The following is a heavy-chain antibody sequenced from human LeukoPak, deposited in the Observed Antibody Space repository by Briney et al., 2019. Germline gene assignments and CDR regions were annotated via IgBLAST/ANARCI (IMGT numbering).Heavy chain of an antibody. J-gene: IGHJ3*02. D-gene: IGHD6-19*01. CDR2: IWYDGSNT. CDR3: TRDTSGWSHDAFDI. CDR1: GFIFSSYG. V-gene: IGHV3-33*01. Sequence: GGSLRLSCAASGFIFSSYGMHWVRQAPGKGLEWVAVIWYDGSNTDYADSVKGRFTISRDNSKNTLYLQMNSLRAEDAAVYFCTRDTSGWSHDAFDIWGQGTMVTVSS.